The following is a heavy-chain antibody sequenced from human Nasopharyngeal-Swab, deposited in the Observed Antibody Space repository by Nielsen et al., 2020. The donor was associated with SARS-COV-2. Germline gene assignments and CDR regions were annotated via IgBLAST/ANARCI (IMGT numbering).Heavy chain of an antibody. J-gene: IGHJ4*02. Sequence: WVRQAPGQGLEWVGWFSANNGNTNYAQKFRGRVTMTTDTSTSTAYMELRSLRSDDTAIYYCARDQWLVHYFDYWGQGTLVTVSS. CDR2: FSANNGNT. V-gene: IGHV1-18*01. D-gene: IGHD6-19*01. CDR3: ARDQWLVHYFDY.